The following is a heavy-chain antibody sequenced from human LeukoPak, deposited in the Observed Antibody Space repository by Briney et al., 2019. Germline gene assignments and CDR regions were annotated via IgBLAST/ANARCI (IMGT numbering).Heavy chain of an antibody. CDR3: ARVSGGNSVSGWFDL. V-gene: IGHV4-34*01. Sequence: SETLSLTCAVYGGSFSGYYWSWIRQPPGKGLEWIGEINHSGSTNYNPSLKSRVTISVDTSKNQFSLKLSSVTAADTAVYYCARVSGGNSVSGWFDLWGQGTLVTVSS. CDR1: GGSFSGYY. CDR2: INHSGST. J-gene: IGHJ5*02. D-gene: IGHD4-23*01.